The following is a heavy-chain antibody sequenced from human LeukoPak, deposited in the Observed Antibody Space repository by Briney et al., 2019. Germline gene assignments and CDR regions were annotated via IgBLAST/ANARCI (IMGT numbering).Heavy chain of an antibody. CDR3: ARSYDTNFDY. CDR2: IYFSGST. D-gene: IGHD3-3*01. Sequence: SETLSLTCTVSGGSIRSYYWSWIRPPPGKGLEWIGYIYFSGSTSYNPSLKSRVTISVDRSKNQFSLKLSSVAAADTAVYYCARSYDTNFDYWGQGTLVTVSS. CDR1: GGSIRSYY. V-gene: IGHV4-59*01. J-gene: IGHJ4*02.